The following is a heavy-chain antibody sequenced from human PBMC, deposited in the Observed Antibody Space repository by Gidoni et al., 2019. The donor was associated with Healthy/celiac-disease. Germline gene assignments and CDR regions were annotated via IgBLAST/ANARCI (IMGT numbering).Heavy chain of an antibody. J-gene: IGHJ5*02. CDR2: IRSKAYGGTT. CDR1: GFTFGDYA. CDR3: TREIDFWSGQAWVDP. D-gene: IGHD3-3*01. Sequence: EVQLVESGGGLVQPGRSLRLSCTASGFTFGDYAMSWFRQAPGKGLEWVGFIRSKAYGGTTEYAASVKGRFTISRDDSKRIAYLQMNSLKTEDTAVYYCTREIDFWSGQAWVDPWGQGTLVTVSS. V-gene: IGHV3-49*03.